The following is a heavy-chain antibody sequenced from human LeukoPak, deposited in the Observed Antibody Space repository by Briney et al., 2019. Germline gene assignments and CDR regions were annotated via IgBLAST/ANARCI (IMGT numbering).Heavy chain of an antibody. V-gene: IGHV4-34*01. CDR3: ARGPRHYGSGSRYYYYGMDV. CDR2: INHSGST. CDR1: GGSFSGYY. Sequence: SETLSLTCAVYGGSFSGYYWSWIRQPPGKGLEWIGEINHSGSTDYNPSLKSRVTISVDTSKNQFSLKLSSVTAADTAVYYCARGPRHYGSGSRYYYYGMDVWGKGTTVTVYS. D-gene: IGHD3-10*01. J-gene: IGHJ6*04.